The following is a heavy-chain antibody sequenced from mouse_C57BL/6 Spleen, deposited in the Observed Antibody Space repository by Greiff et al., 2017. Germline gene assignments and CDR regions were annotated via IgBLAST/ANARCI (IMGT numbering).Heavy chain of an antibody. J-gene: IGHJ3*01. CDR1: GYTFTSYW. D-gene: IGHD2-3*01. CDR2: IDPSDSYT. Sequence: VKLQQPGAELVMPGASVKLSCKASGYTFTSYWMHWVKQRPGQGLEWIGEIDPSDSYTNYNQKFKGKSTLTVDKSSSTAYMQLSSLTSEDSAVYYCALDGTPWFAYWGQGTLVTVSA. CDR3: ALDGTPWFAY. V-gene: IGHV1-69*01.